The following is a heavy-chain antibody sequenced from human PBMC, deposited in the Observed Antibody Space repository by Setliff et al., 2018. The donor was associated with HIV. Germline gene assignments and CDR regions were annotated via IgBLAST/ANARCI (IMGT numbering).Heavy chain of an antibody. CDR3: ARSRRGLGRGILVGKFDS. CDR1: GYSISSGYF. V-gene: IGHV4-38-2*01. D-gene: IGHD3-16*01. J-gene: IGHJ4*02. Sequence: PSETLSLTCAVSGYSISSGYFWGWIRQPPGKGLEWIGSIYNSGSTHYNPSLESRVTVSVDTSKNQFSLKLSSVTAADTAVYYCARSRRGLGRGILVGKFDSWGQGTLVTVSS. CDR2: IYNSGST.